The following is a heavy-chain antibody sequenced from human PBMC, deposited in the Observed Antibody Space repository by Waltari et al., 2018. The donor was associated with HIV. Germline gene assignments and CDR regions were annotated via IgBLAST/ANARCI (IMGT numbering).Heavy chain of an antibody. D-gene: IGHD3-22*01. Sequence: EVQLLESGGGLVQPGGSLRLSCAASGFTFSSYAMSWVRQAPGKGLEWVSALSGSGGSTYYADSVKGRFTISRDNSKNTLSLQMNSLRAEDTAVYYCAKTITVIVVLIHPYFDYWGQGTLVTVSS. CDR2: LSGSGGST. CDR3: AKTITVIVVLIHPYFDY. J-gene: IGHJ4*02. V-gene: IGHV3-23*01. CDR1: GFTFSSYA.